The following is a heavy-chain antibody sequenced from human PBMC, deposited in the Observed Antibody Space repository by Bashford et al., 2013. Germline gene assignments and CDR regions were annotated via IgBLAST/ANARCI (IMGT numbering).Heavy chain of an antibody. CDR2: IYYSGET. CDR3: AAGSYGGATTFQFDY. J-gene: IGHJ4*02. Sequence: SETLSLTCTVSGGSLSSGGQYWSWIRQHPGKGLEWIGYIYYSGETYYNPSLKSRLTISLDTSKDQFSLKLRSVTAADTAVYYCAAGSYGGATTFQFDYWGQGTLVTVSS. D-gene: IGHD1-26*01. CDR1: GGSLSSGGQY. V-gene: IGHV4-31*03.